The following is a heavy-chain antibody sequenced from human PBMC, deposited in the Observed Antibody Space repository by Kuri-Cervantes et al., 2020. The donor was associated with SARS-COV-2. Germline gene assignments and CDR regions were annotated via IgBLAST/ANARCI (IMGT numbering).Heavy chain of an antibody. Sequence: GESLKISCAASGFTFSDYYMSWIRQAPGKGLEWVSYISSSSSYTNYADSVEGRFTISRDNAKNSLYLQVNSLRAEDTAVYYCASFGSGWYDDAFDVWGQGTMVTVSS. D-gene: IGHD6-19*01. CDR2: ISSSSSYT. J-gene: IGHJ3*01. CDR1: GFTFSDYY. V-gene: IGHV3-11*03. CDR3: ASFGSGWYDDAFDV.